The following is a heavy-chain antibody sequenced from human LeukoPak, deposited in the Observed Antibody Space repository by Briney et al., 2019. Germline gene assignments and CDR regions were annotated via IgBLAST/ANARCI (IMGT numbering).Heavy chain of an antibody. Sequence: PGGSLRLCGTASGCCCGAYAMRRVRKAPGKGLEWVGFIRSKAYGGTTDYAASVKGRFTISRDDSKSIAYLQMNSLKTEDTAVYYCTRTASSGYTYGITYYFDDWGQATLVTVSS. CDR3: TRTASSGYTYGITYYFDD. D-gene: IGHD5-18*01. J-gene: IGHJ4*02. CDR1: GCCCGAYA. CDR2: IRSKAYGGTT. V-gene: IGHV3-49*04.